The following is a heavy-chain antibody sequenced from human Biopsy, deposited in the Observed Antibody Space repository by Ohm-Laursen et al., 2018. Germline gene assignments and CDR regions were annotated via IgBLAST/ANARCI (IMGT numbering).Heavy chain of an antibody. CDR3: ARIFLVGVTPGYGMDV. CDR1: GFTFSPYT. J-gene: IGHJ6*02. CDR2: ISPSGNFM. Sequence: SLRLSCTAPGFTFSPYTMTWVRQAPGKGLEWVSSISPSGNFMYYTDSVKGQFTISRDNAKNSLYLQMNSLRAEDTALYYCARIFLVGVTPGYGMDVWGQGTTVTVSS. D-gene: IGHD1-26*01. V-gene: IGHV3-21*01.